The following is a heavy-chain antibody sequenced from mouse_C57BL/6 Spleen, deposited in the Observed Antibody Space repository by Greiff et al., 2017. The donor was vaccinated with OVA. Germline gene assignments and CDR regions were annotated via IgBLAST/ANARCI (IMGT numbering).Heavy chain of an antibody. CDR1: GYTFTDYY. CDR2: INPYNGGT. CDR3: ARIRNDGYYFDY. Sequence: EVQLQQSGPVLVKPGASVKMSCKASGYTFTDYYMNWVKQSHGKSLEWIGVINPYNGGTSYNQKFKGKATLTVDKSSSTAYMELNSLTSEDSAVYYCARIRNDGYYFDYWGQGTTLTVSS. V-gene: IGHV1-19*01. D-gene: IGHD2-3*01. J-gene: IGHJ2*01.